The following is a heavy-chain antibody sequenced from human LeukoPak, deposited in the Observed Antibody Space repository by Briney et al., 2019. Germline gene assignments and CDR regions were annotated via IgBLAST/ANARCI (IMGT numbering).Heavy chain of an antibody. CDR3: ARVFDYLDYGMDV. J-gene: IGHJ6*02. D-gene: IGHD2/OR15-2a*01. CDR1: GYIFVGYY. CDR2: MNPNSGNT. Sequence: ASVKVSCKASGYIFVGYYIHWVRQATGQGLEWMGWMNPNSGNTGYAQKFQGRVTMTRNTSISTAYMELSSLRSEDTAVYYCARVFDYLDYGMDVWGQGTTVTVSS. V-gene: IGHV1-8*02.